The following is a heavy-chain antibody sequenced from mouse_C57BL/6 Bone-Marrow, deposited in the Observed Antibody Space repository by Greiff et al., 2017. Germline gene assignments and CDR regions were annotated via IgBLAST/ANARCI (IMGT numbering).Heavy chain of an antibody. CDR2: IRNKANNHAT. CDR1: GFTFSDAW. V-gene: IGHV6-6*01. J-gene: IGHJ4*01. CDR3: TRLDYYGSPHAMDY. Sequence: EVKLQESGGGLVQPGGSMKLSCAASGFTFSDAWMDWVRQSPEKGLEWVAEIRNKANNHATYYAESVKGRFTISRDDSKSSVYLQMNSLRAEDTGIYYCTRLDYYGSPHAMDYWGQGTSVTVSS. D-gene: IGHD1-1*01.